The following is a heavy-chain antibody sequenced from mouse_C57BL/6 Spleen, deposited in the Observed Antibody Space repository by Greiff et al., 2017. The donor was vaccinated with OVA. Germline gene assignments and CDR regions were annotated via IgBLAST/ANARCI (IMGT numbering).Heavy chain of an antibody. V-gene: IGHV1-4*01. CDR1: GYTFTSYT. CDR2: INPSSGYT. J-gene: IGHJ3*01. Sequence: QVQLQQSGAELARPGASVKMSCKASGYTFTSYTMHWVKQRPGQGLEWIGYINPSSGYTKYNQKFKDKATLTADKSSSTAYMQLSSLTSEDTAVYYCARISEGAWFAYWGQGTLVTVSA. CDR3: ARISEGAWFAY.